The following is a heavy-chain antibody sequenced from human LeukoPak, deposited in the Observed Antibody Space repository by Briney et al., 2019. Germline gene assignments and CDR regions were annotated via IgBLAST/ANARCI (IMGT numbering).Heavy chain of an antibody. CDR1: GGSISSSSYY. CDR3: ARHESDRTGRMTLFDY. V-gene: IGHV4-39*01. D-gene: IGHD1-14*01. CDR2: IYYSGST. Sequence: SETLSLTCTVSGGSISSSSYYWGWIRQPPGKGLEWIGSIYYSGSTYYNPSLKSRVTISVDTSKNQFSLKLSSVSAADTAVYYCARHESDRTGRMTLFDYWGQGTLVTVSS. J-gene: IGHJ4*02.